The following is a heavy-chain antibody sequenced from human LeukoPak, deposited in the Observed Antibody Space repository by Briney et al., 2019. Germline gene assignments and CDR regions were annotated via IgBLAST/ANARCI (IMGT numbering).Heavy chain of an antibody. J-gene: IGHJ3*02. CDR2: IKQDDSEK. CDR3: ARGRAVDI. CDR1: GFTFTNNW. Sequence: GGSLRLSCAASGFTFTNNWMTWIRQALGQGLEWVANIKQDDSEKYYVDSVKGRFTISRDDAKNSVYLQMNSLRVEDTAIYYCARGRAVDIWGRGTMVTVSS. V-gene: IGHV3-7*04.